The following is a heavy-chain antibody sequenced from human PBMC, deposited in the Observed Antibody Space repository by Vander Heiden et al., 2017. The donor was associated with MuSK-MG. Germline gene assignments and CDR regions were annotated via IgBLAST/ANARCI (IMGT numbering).Heavy chain of an antibody. J-gene: IGHJ6*02. Sequence: QVQLVQSGAEVKKPGSSVKVSCKASGGPFSSYAISWVRQAPGQGLEWMGGIIPIFGTANYAQKFQGRVTITADESTSTAYMELSSLRSEDTAVYYCARVPRSGYYPDNRIYYYYYGMDVWGQGTTVTVSS. D-gene: IGHD3-22*01. CDR3: ARVPRSGYYPDNRIYYYYYGMDV. V-gene: IGHV1-69*01. CDR1: GGPFSSYA. CDR2: IIPIFGTA.